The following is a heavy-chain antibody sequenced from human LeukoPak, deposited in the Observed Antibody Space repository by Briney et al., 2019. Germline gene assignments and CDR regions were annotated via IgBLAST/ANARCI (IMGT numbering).Heavy chain of an antibody. V-gene: IGHV3-7*01. CDR2: IKEDGSDK. D-gene: IGHD3-22*01. CDR3: ARRCAYFYDSSGYCAVDY. Sequence: QAGGSLRLSCAASGFTFSTYWMAWVRQAPGKGLGWVANIKEDGSDKYYVDSVKGRFAISRDNAMNSLYLQMNSLRAEDTAVYYCARRCAYFYDSSGYCAVDYWGQGTRVTVSS. J-gene: IGHJ4*02. CDR1: GFTFSTYW.